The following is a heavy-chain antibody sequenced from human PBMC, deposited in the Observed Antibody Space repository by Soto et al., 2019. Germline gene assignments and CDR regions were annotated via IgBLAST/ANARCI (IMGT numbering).Heavy chain of an antibody. CDR2: IYYSGRT. CDR1: GGSISSDDYY. D-gene: IGHD2-15*01. CDR3: AGDRSNSPDYFDY. V-gene: IGHV4-30-4*01. Sequence: QVQLLKSSPGLVKPSQTLSLTCTVSGGSISSDDYYWSWIRQPPGKGLEWIGYIYYSGRTNYNPSLESRLTISIDTSKSQFSLRLSYVSAADTAVYYCAGDRSNSPDYFDYWGQGTLVTVSS. J-gene: IGHJ4*02.